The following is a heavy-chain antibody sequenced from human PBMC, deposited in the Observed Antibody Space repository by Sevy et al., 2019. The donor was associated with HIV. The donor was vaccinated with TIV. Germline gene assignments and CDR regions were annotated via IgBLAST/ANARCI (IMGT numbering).Heavy chain of an antibody. D-gene: IGHD1-1*01. CDR3: ARDGLERRWACYYYYMDV. Sequence: GGSLRLSCAASGFTFSSYAMHWVRQAPGKGLEWVAVISYDGSNKYYADSVKGRFTISRDNSKNTLYLQMNSLRAEDTAVYYCARDGLERRWACYYYYMDVWGKGTTVTVSS. V-gene: IGHV3-30-3*01. J-gene: IGHJ6*03. CDR2: ISYDGSNK. CDR1: GFTFSSYA.